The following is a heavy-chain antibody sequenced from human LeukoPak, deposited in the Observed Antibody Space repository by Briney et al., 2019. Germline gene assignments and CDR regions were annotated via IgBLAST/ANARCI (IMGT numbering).Heavy chain of an antibody. J-gene: IGHJ5*02. CDR2: TYYRSTWYN. CDR1: GDSVSSNSVT. V-gene: IGHV6-1*01. Sequence: SQTLSLSCAISGDSVSSNSVTWNWIRQSPSRGLEWLGRTYYRSTWYNDYAVSVRGRITVNPDTSKNQFSLHLYSVTPEDTAVYYCARRLTQYDCFDPWDQGILVTVSS. CDR3: ARRLTQYDCFDP. D-gene: IGHD2-2*01.